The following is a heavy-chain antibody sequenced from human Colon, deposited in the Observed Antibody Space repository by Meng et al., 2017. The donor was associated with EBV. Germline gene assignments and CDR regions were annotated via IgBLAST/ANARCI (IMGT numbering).Heavy chain of an antibody. CDR1: GDSISNNW. Sequence: QVRLQESGPGLVKPSGTLSLTCAVSGDSISNNWWSWARQPPGKGLEWIGEIYHSGTTNYNPSLRSRVTISVDKSKNQFSLQLTSVTAADTAVYYCARNGDYNPGLYWGQGTLVTVSS. J-gene: IGHJ4*02. D-gene: IGHD4-17*01. V-gene: IGHV4-4*02. CDR2: IYHSGTT. CDR3: ARNGDYNPGLY.